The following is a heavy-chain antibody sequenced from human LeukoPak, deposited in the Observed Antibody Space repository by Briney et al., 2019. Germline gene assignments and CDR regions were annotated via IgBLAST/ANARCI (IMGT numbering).Heavy chain of an antibody. CDR2: ISYDGSNK. Sequence: GRSLRLSCAASGFTFSSYAMHWVRQAPGKGLEWVAVISYDGSNKYYADSVKGRLTISRDNSKNTLYLQMNSLRAEDTAVYYCARASKAAYCSGGSCYHFDYWGQGTLVTVTS. V-gene: IGHV3-30*04. CDR3: ARASKAAYCSGGSCYHFDY. CDR1: GFTFSSYA. J-gene: IGHJ4*02. D-gene: IGHD2-15*01.